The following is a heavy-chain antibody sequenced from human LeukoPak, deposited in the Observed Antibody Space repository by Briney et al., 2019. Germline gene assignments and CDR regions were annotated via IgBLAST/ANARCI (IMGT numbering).Heavy chain of an antibody. V-gene: IGHV4-34*01. CDR2: MNHSGST. CDR1: GGSFSGYY. J-gene: IGHJ4*02. CDR3: ARQLWLQLIDY. Sequence: PSETLSLTCAVYGGSFSGYYWSWIRQPPGKGLEWIGEMNHSGSTNYNPSLKSRVTISVDTSKNQFSLKLSSVTAADTAVYYCARQLWLQLIDYWGQGTLVTVSS. D-gene: IGHD5-24*01.